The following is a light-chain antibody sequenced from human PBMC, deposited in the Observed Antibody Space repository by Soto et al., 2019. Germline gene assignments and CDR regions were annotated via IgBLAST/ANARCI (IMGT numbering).Light chain of an antibody. CDR2: LGS. CDR1: QSLLNTNGYNY. J-gene: IGKJ1*01. Sequence: EMVLTQSPLSLPVTPGDPASISCRSSQSLLNTNGYNYVDWYLQKPGQSPQLLIYLGSNRAAGVHDRFSGRGSGTDFTLKISRVAAYDVGVYYCMIATQTHGTAGQGTKVEIK. V-gene: IGKV2-28*01. CDR3: MIATQTHGT.